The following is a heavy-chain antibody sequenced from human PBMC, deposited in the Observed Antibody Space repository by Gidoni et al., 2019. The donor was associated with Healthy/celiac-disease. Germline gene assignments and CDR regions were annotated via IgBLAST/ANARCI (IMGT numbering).Heavy chain of an antibody. J-gene: IGHJ6*02. CDR3: ARDCSGGSCYEYYYYGMDV. CDR1: GLTFSSYS. V-gene: IGHV3-48*02. Sequence: EVQLVESGGGLVQPGGSLRLSCAASGLTFSSYSINWVRPAPGKGLEWVSYISSSSSTIYYADSVKCRFTNSRDNAKNSLYLQMNSLRDEDTAVYYCARDCSGGSCYEYYYYGMDVWGQGTTVTVSS. CDR2: ISSSSSTI. D-gene: IGHD2-15*01.